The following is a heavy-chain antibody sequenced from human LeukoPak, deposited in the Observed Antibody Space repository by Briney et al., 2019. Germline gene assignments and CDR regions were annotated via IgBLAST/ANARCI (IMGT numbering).Heavy chain of an antibody. CDR2: INPSGGST. CDR3: ARDLLQVVAAKFYYYYGMDV. D-gene: IGHD2-15*01. J-gene: IGHJ6*02. CDR1: GYAFTSYY. Sequence: ASVKVSCKASGYAFTSYYMHWVRQAPGQGLEWMGIINPSGGSTSYAQKFQGRVTMTRDTSTSTVYMELSSLRSEDTAVYYCARDLLQVVAAKFYYYYGMDVWGQGTTVTVSS. V-gene: IGHV1-46*01.